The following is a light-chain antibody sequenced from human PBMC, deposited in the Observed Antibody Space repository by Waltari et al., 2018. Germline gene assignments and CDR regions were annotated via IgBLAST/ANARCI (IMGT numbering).Light chain of an antibody. V-gene: IGKV3-20*01. Sequence: DIVLTQSPGTLSLSPGERATLSCRASQSVSNSYLAWYQQKPGQAPRLLIYAASSRATGIPDRFSGRGSGTDFTLTISRLEPEDFAVYYCQQYGSSPLTFGGGTKVEIK. CDR3: QQYGSSPLT. CDR2: AAS. CDR1: QSVSNSY. J-gene: IGKJ4*01.